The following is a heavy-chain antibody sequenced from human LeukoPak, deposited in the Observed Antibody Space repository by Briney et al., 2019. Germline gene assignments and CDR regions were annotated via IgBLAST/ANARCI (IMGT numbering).Heavy chain of an antibody. CDR3: ARMDCSRTSCHVRY. V-gene: IGHV4-59*08. D-gene: IGHD2-2*01. CDR1: RGSITSYY. J-gene: IGHJ4*02. CDR2: TYYSGSA. Sequence: PSETLSLTCTVSRGSITSYYRKWIRQPPGKGLEWIGYTYYSGSARYNPSLESRVFISLDTSTNQFSLHLSSVTVADTAVYCCARMDCSRTSCHVRYWGQGTLVTVYS.